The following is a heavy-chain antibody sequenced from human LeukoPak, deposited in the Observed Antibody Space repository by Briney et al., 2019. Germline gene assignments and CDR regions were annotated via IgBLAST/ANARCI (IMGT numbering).Heavy chain of an antibody. J-gene: IGHJ6*03. D-gene: IGHD3-10*01. Sequence: PSETLSLTCTVSGGSISSYYWIWIRQPPGKGLEWIGYIYYSGSTNYNPSLKSRVTISVDTSKNQFSLKLSSVTAADTAVYYCARDRVNYYGSGSYPYYYMDVWGKGTTVTVSS. CDR3: ARDRVNYYGSGSYPYYYMDV. V-gene: IGHV4-59*01. CDR1: GGSISSYY. CDR2: IYYSGST.